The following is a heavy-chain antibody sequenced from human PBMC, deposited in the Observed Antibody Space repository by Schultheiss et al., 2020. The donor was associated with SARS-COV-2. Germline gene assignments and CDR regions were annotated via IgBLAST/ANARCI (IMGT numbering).Heavy chain of an antibody. J-gene: IGHJ4*02. CDR2: ISGSGGST. CDR3: ARDSDYGDYVIDY. Sequence: GESLKISCAASGFTFSSYALSWVRQAPGRGLEWVSGISGSGGSTYYADSVKGRFTISRDNSKNTLYLQMNSLRVEDTAVYYCARDSDYGDYVIDYWGQGTLVTVSS. V-gene: IGHV3-23*01. D-gene: IGHD4-17*01. CDR1: GFTFSSYA.